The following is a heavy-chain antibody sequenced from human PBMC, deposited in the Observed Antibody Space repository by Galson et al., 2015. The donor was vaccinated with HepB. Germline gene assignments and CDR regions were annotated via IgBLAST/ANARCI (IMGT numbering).Heavy chain of an antibody. CDR1: GGSISSGGYY. CDR3: ARGRFFGDGYYFDY. CDR2: IYYSGST. V-gene: IGHV4-31*03. D-gene: IGHD3-3*01. Sequence: TLSLTCTVSGGSISSGGYYWSWIRQHPGKGLEWIGYIYYSGSTYYNPSLKSRVTISVDTSKNQFSLKLSSVTAADTAVYYCARGRFFGDGYYFDYWGQGTLVTVSS. J-gene: IGHJ4*02.